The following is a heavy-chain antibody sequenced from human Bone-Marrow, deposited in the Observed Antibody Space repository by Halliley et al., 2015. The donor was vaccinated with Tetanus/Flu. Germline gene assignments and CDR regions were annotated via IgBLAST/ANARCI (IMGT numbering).Heavy chain of an antibody. V-gene: IGHV4-30-4*01. CDR1: GGSISTYGFH. CDR2: ISYSGNT. CDR3: AKGRGDAVSPFEY. Sequence: TLSLTCAVSGGSISTYGFHCSWIRQPPGKSLEWIGYISYSGNTYYNPSLRGRGAMPLDTSENRVSLTVNSVTAADTAVYFCAKGRGDAVSPFEYWGQGALVTVSS. D-gene: IGHD3-10*01. J-gene: IGHJ4*02.